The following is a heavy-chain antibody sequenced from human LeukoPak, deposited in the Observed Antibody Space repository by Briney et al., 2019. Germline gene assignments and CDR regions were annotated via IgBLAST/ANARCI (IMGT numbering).Heavy chain of an antibody. CDR2: IYYSGST. CDR1: GGSISGSSYY. Sequence: SETLSLTCTVFGGSISGSSYYWGWIRQPPGKGLEWIGSIYYSGSTYYNPSLKSRVTISVDTSKNQFSLKLSSVTAADTAVYYCARTTTFNYYYYGMDVWGQGTTVTVSS. CDR3: ARTTTFNYYYYGMDV. V-gene: IGHV4-39*07. D-gene: IGHD4-11*01. J-gene: IGHJ6*02.